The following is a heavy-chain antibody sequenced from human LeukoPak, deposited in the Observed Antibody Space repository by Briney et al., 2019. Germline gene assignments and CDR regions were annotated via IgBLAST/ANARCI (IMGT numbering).Heavy chain of an antibody. CDR2: IRYDGSNK. J-gene: IGHJ5*02. D-gene: IGHD2-2*01. Sequence: PGGSLRLSCAASGFTFSSYGMHWVRQAPGKGLEWVSFIRYDGSNKYYADSVKGRFTISRDNSKNTLYLQMNSLRAEDTAVYYCAKDRRSSTSLGFDPWGQGTLVTVSS. CDR3: AKDRRSSTSLGFDP. V-gene: IGHV3-30*02. CDR1: GFTFSSYG.